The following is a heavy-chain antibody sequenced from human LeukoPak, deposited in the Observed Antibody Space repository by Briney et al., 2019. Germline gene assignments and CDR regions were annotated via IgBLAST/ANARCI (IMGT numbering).Heavy chain of an antibody. CDR1: GGSFSGYY. V-gene: IGHV4-34*01. CDR2: INHSGST. Sequence: PSETLSLTCAVYGGSFSGYYWSWIRQPPGKGLEWLGEINHSGSTNYNPSLKSRVTISVDTSKNQFSLKLSSVTPEDTAVYYCTRGAPVGSSREFDYWGQGTLVTVSS. J-gene: IGHJ4*02. D-gene: IGHD5-24*01. CDR3: TRGAPVGSSREFDY.